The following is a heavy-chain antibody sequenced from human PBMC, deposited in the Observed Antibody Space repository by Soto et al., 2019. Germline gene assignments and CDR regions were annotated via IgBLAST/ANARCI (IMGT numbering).Heavy chain of an antibody. CDR1: GYTFTNYG. CDR3: ARIFGVVIYYYYGMDV. CDR2: ISAYNGNT. J-gene: IGHJ6*02. D-gene: IGHD3-3*01. Sequence: ASVKVSCKASGYTFTNYGISWVRQAPGQGLEWMGWISAYNGNTNYAQKLQGRVTMTTDTSTSTAYMELRSLRSDDTAVYYCARIFGVVIYYYYGMDVWGQGTTVTVSS. V-gene: IGHV1-18*01.